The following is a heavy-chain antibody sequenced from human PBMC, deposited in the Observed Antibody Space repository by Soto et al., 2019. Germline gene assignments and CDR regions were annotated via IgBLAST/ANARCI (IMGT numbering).Heavy chain of an antibody. CDR3: ARWYYYDSSGHWYFDL. V-gene: IGHV1-18*01. Sequence: ASVKVSCKASGYTFTSYGISWVRQAPGQGLEWMGWISAYNGNTNYAQKLQGRVTMTTDTSTSTAYMELRSLRSDDTAVYYCARWYYYDSSGHWYFDLWGRDTLVTVSS. CDR1: GYTFTSYG. CDR2: ISAYNGNT. D-gene: IGHD3-22*01. J-gene: IGHJ2*01.